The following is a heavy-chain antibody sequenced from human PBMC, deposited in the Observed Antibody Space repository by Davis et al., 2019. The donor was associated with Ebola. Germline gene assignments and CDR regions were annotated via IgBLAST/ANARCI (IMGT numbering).Heavy chain of an antibody. J-gene: IGHJ6*02. CDR2: IYYSGST. V-gene: IGHV4-31*03. CDR1: GGSISSGGYY. Sequence: PSETLSLTCTVSGGSISSGGYYWSWIRQHPGKGLEWIGYIYYSGSTYYNPSLKSRVTISVDTSKNQFSLKLSSVTAADTAVYYCARYGDPLTHYYYYGMDVWGQGTTVTVSS. D-gene: IGHD4-17*01. CDR3: ARYGDPLTHYYYYGMDV.